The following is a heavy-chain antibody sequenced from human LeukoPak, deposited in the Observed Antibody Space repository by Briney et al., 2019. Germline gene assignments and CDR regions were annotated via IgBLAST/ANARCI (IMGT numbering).Heavy chain of an antibody. Sequence: PGGSLRLSCAASGFTFSSYAMSWVRQAPGKGLEWVSVISGSGGSTYSAESVKGRFTISRDNSKNTLYLQMNSLRAEDTAAYYCAKDAGSGSYREYYFDYWGQGTLVTVSS. CDR2: ISGSGGST. D-gene: IGHD3-10*01. CDR3: AKDAGSGSYREYYFDY. V-gene: IGHV3-23*01. J-gene: IGHJ4*02. CDR1: GFTFSSYA.